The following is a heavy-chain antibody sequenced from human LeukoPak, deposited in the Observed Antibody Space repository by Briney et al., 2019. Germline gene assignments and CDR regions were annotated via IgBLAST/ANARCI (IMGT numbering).Heavy chain of an antibody. CDR3: AKDRYPYYDILTGYYPFDY. Sequence: PGGSLRLSCAASGFNFSSYAMSWVRQAPGKGLEWVSAISGSGGSTYYADSVKGRFTISRDNSKNTLYLQMNSLRAEDTAVYYCAKDRYPYYDILTGYYPFDYWGQGTLVTVSS. J-gene: IGHJ4*02. D-gene: IGHD3-9*01. CDR1: GFNFSSYA. CDR2: ISGSGGST. V-gene: IGHV3-23*01.